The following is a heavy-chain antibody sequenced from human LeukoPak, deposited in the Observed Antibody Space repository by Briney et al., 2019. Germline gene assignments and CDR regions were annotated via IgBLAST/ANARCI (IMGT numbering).Heavy chain of an antibody. V-gene: IGHV1-2*02. J-gene: IGHJ4*02. CDR1: GYTFIAYY. CDR2: FNPNSGGT. CDR3: AREYYFDNSGYYGVGDY. Sequence: ASVKVSCKASGYTFIAYYILWVRHAPGEGVEWMGWFNPNSGGTTYAQEFQGGGTMTRGTSISTAYMELSRRRCADTAVYYCAREYYFDNSGYYGVGDYWGQGTLVTVSS. D-gene: IGHD3-22*01.